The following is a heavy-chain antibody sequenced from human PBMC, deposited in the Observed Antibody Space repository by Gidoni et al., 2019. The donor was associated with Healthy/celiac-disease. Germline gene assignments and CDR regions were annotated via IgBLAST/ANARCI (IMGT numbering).Heavy chain of an antibody. CDR1: CFTFSSYA. CDR2: ISYDGSNK. CDR3: ARDIEDIVVVVAATGFDY. Sequence: QVQLVESGGGVVQPGRSLRLSCAASCFTFSSYAMPWVRQAPGKGLEWVAVISYDGSNKYYADSVKGRFTISRDNSKNTLYMQMNSLRAEDTAVYYCARDIEDIVVVVAATGFDYWGQGTLVTVSS. V-gene: IGHV3-30-3*01. D-gene: IGHD2-15*01. J-gene: IGHJ4*02.